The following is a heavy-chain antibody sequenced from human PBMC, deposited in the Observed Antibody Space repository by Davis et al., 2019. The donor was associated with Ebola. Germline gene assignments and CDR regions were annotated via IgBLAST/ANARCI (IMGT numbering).Heavy chain of an antibody. CDR1: RFTFSDYW. CDR2: ITSDGSGT. Sequence: PGGSLRLSRAASRFTFSDYWMHWVRQVPGKGLVWVSRITSDGSGTTYADSVKGRFTISRDNAKNTLYLQMNSLRAEDTAVYYCARDADGPGALVDYWGQGTLVTVSS. J-gene: IGHJ4*02. D-gene: IGHD5-24*01. CDR3: ARDADGPGALVDY. V-gene: IGHV3-74*01.